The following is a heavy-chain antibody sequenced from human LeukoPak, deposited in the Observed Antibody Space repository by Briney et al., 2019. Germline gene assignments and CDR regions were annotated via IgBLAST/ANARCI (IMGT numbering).Heavy chain of an antibody. V-gene: IGHV4-59*01. D-gene: IGHD6-13*01. CDR1: GGSISSYY. J-gene: IGHJ4*02. CDR3: ARSLIRIAAASTGGY. Sequence: ETLSLTCTVSGGSISSYYWSWIRQPPGKGLEWIGYIYYSGSTNYNPSLKSRVTISVDTSKNQFSLKLSSVTAADTAVYYCARSLIRIAAASTGGYWGQGTLVTVSS. CDR2: IYYSGST.